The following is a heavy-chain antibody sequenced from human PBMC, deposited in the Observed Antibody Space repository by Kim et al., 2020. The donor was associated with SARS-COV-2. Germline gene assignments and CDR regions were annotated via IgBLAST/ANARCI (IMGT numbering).Heavy chain of an antibody. CDR3: ARASYYYDSSGYYQTFDY. D-gene: IGHD3-22*01. J-gene: IGHJ4*02. V-gene: IGHV4-31*02. Sequence: KSRVTISVDTSKNQFSLKLSSVTAADTAVYYCARASYYYDSSGYYQTFDYWGQGTLVTVSS.